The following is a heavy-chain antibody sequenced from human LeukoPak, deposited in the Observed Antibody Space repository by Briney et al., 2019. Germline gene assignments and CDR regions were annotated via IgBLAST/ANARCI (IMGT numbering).Heavy chain of an antibody. CDR1: GGSITSYY. CDR3: ARGVGNLDY. V-gene: IGHV4-59*01. J-gene: IGHJ4*02. Sequence: SETLSLTCAVSGGSITSYYWSWIRQPPGKGLEWIGNIYYSGSTNYSPSLKSRVTISVDTSKNQFSLKLSSVTAADTAVYYRARGVGNLDYWGQGTLVTVSS. CDR2: IYYSGST. D-gene: IGHD7-27*01.